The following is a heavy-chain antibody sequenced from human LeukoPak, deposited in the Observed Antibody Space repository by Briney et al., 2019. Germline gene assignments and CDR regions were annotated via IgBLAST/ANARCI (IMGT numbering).Heavy chain of an antibody. CDR3: ARNRFMDY. CDR2: IKEDGSEK. CDR1: GFTFSSCW. Sequence: GGSLTPSCAASGFTFSSCWMNRVRQAPGKGLEWVANIKEDGSEKHYVDSVMGRFTISRDNAKNSLYLQMNSLRAEDTAVYYCARNRFMDYLGQGTLVSVSS. V-gene: IGHV3-7*01. D-gene: IGHD1/OR15-1a*01. J-gene: IGHJ4*02.